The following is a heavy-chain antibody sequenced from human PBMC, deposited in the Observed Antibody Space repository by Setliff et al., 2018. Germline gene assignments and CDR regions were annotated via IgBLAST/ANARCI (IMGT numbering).Heavy chain of an antibody. CDR2: INHSGST. J-gene: IGHJ4*02. Sequence: SETLSLTCAVYGGSFSGYYWSWIRQPPGKGLEWIGEINHSGSTNYNPSLKSRVTISVDTPKNQFSLRLNSATAADTAVYYCARLRGAFDYWGQGTLVTVSS. V-gene: IGHV4-34*01. CDR1: GGSFSGYY. D-gene: IGHD3-16*01. CDR3: ARLRGAFDY.